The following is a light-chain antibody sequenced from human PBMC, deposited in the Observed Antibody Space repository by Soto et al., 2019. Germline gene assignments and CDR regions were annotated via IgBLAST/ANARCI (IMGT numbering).Light chain of an antibody. V-gene: IGKV3-11*01. CDR2: DSS. Sequence: EIVLTQSPATLSLSPGERATLSCRASQSVGGYLAWYQQKPGQAPRLLIFDSSNRATGIPARFSGSGSGSDSTVTVSSLEPEDFAVDYFEFCVNWPPWTFGPGTKVEIK. J-gene: IGKJ1*01. CDR1: QSVGGY. CDR3: EFCVNWPPWT.